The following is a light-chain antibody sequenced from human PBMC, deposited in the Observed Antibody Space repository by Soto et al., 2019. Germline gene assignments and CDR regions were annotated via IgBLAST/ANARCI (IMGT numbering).Light chain of an antibody. CDR2: GAS. V-gene: IGKV1-5*01. CDR3: QHYRRNTWS. Sequence: DIQMPQSPSTLAASVGGRVTITCRASQSVGTWVAWYQQKPGKAPKLLIYGASNLESGVPSRFSGSGYGTEFTRTITTRQPDDFATYFCQHYRRNTWSVGPGTKVDI. J-gene: IGKJ1*01. CDR1: QSVGTW.